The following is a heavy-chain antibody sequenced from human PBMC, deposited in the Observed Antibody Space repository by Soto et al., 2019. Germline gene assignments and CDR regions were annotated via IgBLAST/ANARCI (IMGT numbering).Heavy chain of an antibody. J-gene: IGHJ4*02. CDR2: IIPIFGTA. V-gene: IGHV1-69*01. D-gene: IGHD3-22*01. CDR1: GFTFSTYA. CDR3: AREGASGSHIGY. Sequence: VQLLDSGGGLVQPGGSLRLSCAASGFTFSTYAMSWVRQAPGQGLEWMGGIIPIFGTANYAQKFQGRVTITADESTSTAYMELSSLRSEDTAVYYCAREGASGSHIGYWGQGTLVTVSS.